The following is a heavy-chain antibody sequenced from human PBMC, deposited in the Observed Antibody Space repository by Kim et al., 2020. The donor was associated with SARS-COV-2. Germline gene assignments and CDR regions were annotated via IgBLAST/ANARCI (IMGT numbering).Heavy chain of an antibody. Sequence: GVSLRLSCAAAGFTFSDYHINWVRQVPGKGLEAVAIISGSGDAAYYADSVRGRFTISRDNSKNTLYLQINNLRVEDTAVYYCTRELRVRETFITLDYWGQEPWPSSPQ. CDR1: GFTFSDYH. J-gene: IGHJ4*01. CDR3: TRELRVRETFITLDY. V-gene: IGHV3-23*01. D-gene: IGHD3-10*01. CDR2: ISGSGDAA.